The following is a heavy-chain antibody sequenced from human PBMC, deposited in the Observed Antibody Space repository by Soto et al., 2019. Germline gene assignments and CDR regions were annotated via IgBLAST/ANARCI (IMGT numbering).Heavy chain of an antibody. J-gene: IGHJ4*02. D-gene: IGHD6-19*01. CDR2: IYYSGST. V-gene: IGHV4-59*01. CDR1: GGSISSYY. CDR3: ARAEGPYSSGSPLDY. Sequence: QVQLQESGPGLVKPSETLSLTCTVSGGSISSYYWSWIRQPPGKGLEWIGYIYYSGSTNYNPSLKSRVTISVDTSKNQFSLKLSSVTAADTAMYYCARAEGPYSSGSPLDYWGQGTLVTVSS.